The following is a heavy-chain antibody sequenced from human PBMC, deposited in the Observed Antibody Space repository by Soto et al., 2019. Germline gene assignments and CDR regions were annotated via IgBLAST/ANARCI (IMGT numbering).Heavy chain of an antibody. CDR3: ARDGRLLPYYYYGMDV. CDR1: GGSISSGGYY. V-gene: IGHV4-31*03. CDR2: IYYSGST. J-gene: IGHJ6*02. Sequence: SETLSLTCTVSGGSISSGGYYWSWIRQHPGKGLEWIGYIYYSGSTYYNPSLKSRVTISVDTSKNQFSLKLSSVTAADTAVYYCARDGRLLPYYYYGMDVWGQGTTVTVSS.